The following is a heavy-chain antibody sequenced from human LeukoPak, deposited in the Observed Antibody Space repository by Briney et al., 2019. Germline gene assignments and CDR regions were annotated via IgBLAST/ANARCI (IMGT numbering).Heavy chain of an antibody. CDR2: ISYDGSNK. V-gene: IGHV3-30*04. CDR1: GFTFSSYA. D-gene: IGHD6-19*01. Sequence: GGSLRLSCAASGFTFSSYAMHWVRQAPGKGLEWVAVISYDGSNKYYADSVKGRFTISRDNSKNTLYLQMNSLRAEDTAVYYCARAEWLTSCDYWGQGTLVTVSS. CDR3: ARAEWLTSCDY. J-gene: IGHJ4*02.